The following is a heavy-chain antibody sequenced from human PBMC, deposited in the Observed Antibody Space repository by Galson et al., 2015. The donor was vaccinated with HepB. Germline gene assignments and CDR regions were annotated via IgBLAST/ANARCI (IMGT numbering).Heavy chain of an antibody. J-gene: IGHJ5*02. D-gene: IGHD1-26*01. CDR2: IYYSGST. CDR3: ARDHGYRGRSGGGLNWFDP. V-gene: IGHV4-59*01. CDR1: GGSISSYY. Sequence: TLSLTCTVSGGSISSYYWSWIRQPPGKGLEWIGYIYYSGSTNYNPSLKSRVTISVDTSKNQFSLKLSSVTAADTAVYYCARDHGYRGRSGGGLNWFDPWGQGTLVTVSS.